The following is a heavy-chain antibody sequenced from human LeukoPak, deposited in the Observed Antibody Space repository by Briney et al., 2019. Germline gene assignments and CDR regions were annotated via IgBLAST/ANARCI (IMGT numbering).Heavy chain of an antibody. V-gene: IGHV3-23*01. CDR3: AKSPLLGSCTGGSCYQVDY. CDR2: MTYSDDSI. Sequence: GGSLRLSCAASGFTFSSFAMSWVRQAPGKGLEWVSEMTYSDDSIYYADSVKGRFTISRDNSKSTLYLQMNSLRAEDTGLYYCAKSPLLGSCTGGSCYQVDYWGQGTLVTVSS. J-gene: IGHJ4*02. D-gene: IGHD2-15*01. CDR1: GFTFSSFA.